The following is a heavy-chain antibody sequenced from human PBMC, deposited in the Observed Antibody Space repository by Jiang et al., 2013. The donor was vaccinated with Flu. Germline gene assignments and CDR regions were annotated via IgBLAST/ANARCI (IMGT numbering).Heavy chain of an antibody. V-gene: IGHV2-5*02. Sequence: KPTQTLTLTCTVSGFSLATGGIAVGWFRQPPGKALEWLVHIYWDNEKRYSPPLKTRLTVAKDTSNSQVVLTMANMDPLDTATYYCARMYTGSTGTAFDLWGQGQRSTSLQ. D-gene: IGHD2-8*02. CDR3: ARMYTGSTGTAFDL. CDR2: IYWDNEK. J-gene: IGHJ3*01. CDR1: GFSLATGGIA.